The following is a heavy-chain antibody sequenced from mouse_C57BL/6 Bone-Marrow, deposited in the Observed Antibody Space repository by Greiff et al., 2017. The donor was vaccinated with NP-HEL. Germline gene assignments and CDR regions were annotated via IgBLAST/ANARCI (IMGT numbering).Heavy chain of an antibody. CDR2: IDPSDSYT. V-gene: IGHV1-59*01. CDR1: GYTFTSYW. CDR3: ARWDYGSSHWYFDV. J-gene: IGHJ1*03. D-gene: IGHD1-1*01. Sequence: QVQLQQPGAELVRPGTSVKLSCKASGYTFTSYWMHWVKQRPGQGLEWIGVIDPSDSYTNYNQKFKGKATLTVDTSSSTAYMQLSSLTSEDSAVYYCARWDYGSSHWYFDVWGTGTTVTVSS.